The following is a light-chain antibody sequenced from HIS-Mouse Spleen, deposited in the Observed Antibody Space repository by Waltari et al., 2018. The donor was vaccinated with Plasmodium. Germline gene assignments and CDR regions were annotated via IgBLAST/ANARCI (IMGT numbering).Light chain of an antibody. Sequence: SSERTPPPSVSVSPGQTASITGSGAKWGDKYACWYQQKPGQSPVLVIYQDSKRPSGIPERFSGSNSGNTATLTISGTQAMDEADYYCQAWDSSTVVFGGGTKLTVL. CDR3: QAWDSSTVV. CDR2: QDS. CDR1: KWGDKY. V-gene: IGLV3-1*01. J-gene: IGLJ2*01.